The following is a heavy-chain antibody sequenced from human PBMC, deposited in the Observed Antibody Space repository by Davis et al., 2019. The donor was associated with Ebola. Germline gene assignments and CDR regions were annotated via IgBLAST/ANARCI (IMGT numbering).Heavy chain of an antibody. J-gene: IGHJ4*02. D-gene: IGHD2-21*01. CDR1: GFTFRNYA. V-gene: IGHV3-7*01. CDR2: IKQDGSAK. Sequence: GESLKISCAASGFTFRNYAMHWVRQAPGKGLEWVANIKQDGSAKHYLDSVKGRFTISRDNANNSLHLQMNSLRVEDTAVYYCATWGGGYWGQGTLVTVSS. CDR3: ATWGGGY.